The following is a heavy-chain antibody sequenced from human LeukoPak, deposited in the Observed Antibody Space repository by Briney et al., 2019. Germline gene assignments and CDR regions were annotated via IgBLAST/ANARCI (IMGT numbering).Heavy chain of an antibody. D-gene: IGHD3-10*01. Sequence: TPGGSLRLSCAASGFSFSDYYMTWLRQAPGKGLEWVSSISRGGNSIYYAESVKGRFTISRDNAKNSLYLQMNSLRVEDTAVYYCATSFGATRGYWGQGTLVTVSS. J-gene: IGHJ4*02. CDR3: ATSFGATRGY. CDR1: GFSFSDYY. V-gene: IGHV3-11*04. CDR2: ISRGGNSI.